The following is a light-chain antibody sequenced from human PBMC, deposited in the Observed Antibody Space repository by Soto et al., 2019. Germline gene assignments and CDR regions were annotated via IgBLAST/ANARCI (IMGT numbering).Light chain of an antibody. CDR2: DAS. CDR3: QQRSNWPRIT. V-gene: IGKV3-11*01. Sequence: EVGMKQPPATQSVSSGERATLSCRASQSVSSYLAWYQQKPGQAPRLLIYDASNRATGIPARFSGSVSGTDFTLTIISLEPEDFAVYYCQQRSNWPRITFGQGTRLEIK. CDR1: QSVSSY. J-gene: IGKJ5*01.